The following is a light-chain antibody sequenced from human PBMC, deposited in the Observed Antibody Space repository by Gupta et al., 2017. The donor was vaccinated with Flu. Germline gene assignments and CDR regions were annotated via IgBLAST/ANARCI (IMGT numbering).Light chain of an antibody. Sequence: IVMTQSPGTPSVSPGERATLSCRASQSVRNNLAWYKQKLGQAPRLLIYGASTSTTGIPARFSGGGCGTEFTLTISSRQSEDFALYYCQQNINWHPRTFGQGTRLEMK. CDR3: QQNINWHPRT. J-gene: IGKJ5*01. CDR2: GAS. V-gene: IGKV3-15*01. CDR1: QSVRNN.